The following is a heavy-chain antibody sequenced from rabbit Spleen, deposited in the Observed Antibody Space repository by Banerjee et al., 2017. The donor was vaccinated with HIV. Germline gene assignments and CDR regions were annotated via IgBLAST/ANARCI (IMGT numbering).Heavy chain of an antibody. Sequence: QEQLEESGGGLVKPGASLTLTCRASGLDFNANYWMWWVRQAPGKGLEWIACIDVVRSAYTYYASWAKGRFTISKASSTTVTLQMTSLTAADTAAYFCARDSAGREDFNLWGQGTLVTVS. CDR1: GLDFNANYW. CDR3: ARDSAGREDFNL. J-gene: IGHJ4*01. CDR2: IDVVRSAYT. D-gene: IGHD4-2*01. V-gene: IGHV1S45*01.